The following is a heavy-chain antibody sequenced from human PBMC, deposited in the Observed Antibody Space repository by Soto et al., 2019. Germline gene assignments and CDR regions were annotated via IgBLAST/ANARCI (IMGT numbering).Heavy chain of an antibody. CDR3: ARVSFETSGYADY. CDR1: GCIFSTYT. V-gene: IGHV1-3*01. CDR2: INAANGNT. Sequence: ASVKVSCKASGCIFSTYTMHWVRQAPGQRLEWMGWINAANGNTKYSQNFQGRVTISRDTSASTAYLELSSLRSEDTAVYYCARVSFETSGYADYWGQGTLVTAPQ. J-gene: IGHJ4*02. D-gene: IGHD3-22*01.